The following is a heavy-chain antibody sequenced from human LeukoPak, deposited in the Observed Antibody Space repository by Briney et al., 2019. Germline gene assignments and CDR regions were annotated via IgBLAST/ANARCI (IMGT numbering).Heavy chain of an antibody. CDR1: GFSVSSNY. CDR3: VKGSGYYTRYYFDY. CDR2: IYSGYST. D-gene: IGHD3-3*01. J-gene: IGHJ4*02. V-gene: IGHV3-53*01. Sequence: GGSLRLSCAASGFSVSSNYMSWVRQAPGKGLECVSTIYSGYSTYYADSVKGRFTISRDNSKNTLYLQMNSLRAEDTAVYYCVKGSGYYTRYYFDYWGQGTLVTVSS.